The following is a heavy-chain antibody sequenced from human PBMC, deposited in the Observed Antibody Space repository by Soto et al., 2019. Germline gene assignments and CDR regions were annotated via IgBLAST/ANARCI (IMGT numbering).Heavy chain of an antibody. CDR2: ISSSSSYI. CDR3: ARALSPARIAARIDAFDI. V-gene: IGHV3-21*01. Sequence: GGSLRLSCAASGFTFSSYSMNWVRQAPGKGLEWVSSISSSSSYIYYADSVKGRFTISRDNAKNLLYLQMNSLRAEDTAVYYCARALSPARIAARIDAFDIWGQGTMVTVSS. J-gene: IGHJ3*02. CDR1: GFTFSSYS. D-gene: IGHD6-6*01.